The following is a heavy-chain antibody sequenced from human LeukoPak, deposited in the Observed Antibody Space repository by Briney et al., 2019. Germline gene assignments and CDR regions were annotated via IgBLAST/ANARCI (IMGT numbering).Heavy chain of an antibody. V-gene: IGHV1-69*05. Sequence: SVKVSCKASGGTFSSYAISWVRQAPGQGLEWMGGIIPIFGTANYAQKFQGRVTITTDESTSTAYMELSSLRSEDTAVYYCARLAHCSGGSCYPVLDYWGQRTLVTVSS. D-gene: IGHD2-15*01. CDR2: IIPIFGTA. CDR3: ARLAHCSGGSCYPVLDY. J-gene: IGHJ4*02. CDR1: GGTFSSYA.